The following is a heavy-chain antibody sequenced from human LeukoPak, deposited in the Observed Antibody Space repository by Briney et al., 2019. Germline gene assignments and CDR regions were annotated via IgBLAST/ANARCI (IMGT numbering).Heavy chain of an antibody. J-gene: IGHJ3*02. CDR1: GFTFSSYA. D-gene: IGHD3-9*01. CDR2: ISGSGGNT. Sequence: GGSLRLSCAASGFTFSSYAMSWVRQAPGKGLEWVSAISGSGGNTYYADSVKGRFTISRNNSKNTLYLKMDSLRAEDTAVYYCAKDDWVLAFDIWGQGTMVTVSS. CDR3: AKDDWVLAFDI. V-gene: IGHV3-23*01.